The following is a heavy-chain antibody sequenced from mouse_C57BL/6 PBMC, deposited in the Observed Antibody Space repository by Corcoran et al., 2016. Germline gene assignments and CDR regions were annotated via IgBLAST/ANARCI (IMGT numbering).Heavy chain of an antibody. CDR3: ASQSTTVGY. D-gene: IGHD1-1*01. CDR1: GYTFTTYG. V-gene: IGHV9-3*01. Sequence: QFQLVQSGPELKKPGETVKISCKASGYTFTTYGMSWVKQAPGKGLKWMGWINTYSGVPTYADDFKGRFAFSLETSASTAYLQINNLKNEDTATYFCASQSTTVGYWGQGTTLTVSS. J-gene: IGHJ2*01. CDR2: INTYSGVP.